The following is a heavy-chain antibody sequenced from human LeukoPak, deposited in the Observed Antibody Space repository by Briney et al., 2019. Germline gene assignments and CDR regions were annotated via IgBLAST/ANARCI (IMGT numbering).Heavy chain of an antibody. Sequence: GSLRLSCAASGFTFSSYGMHWVRQAPGKGLEWVAVISYDGSNKYYADSEKGRFTISRDNSKNTLYLQMNSLRAEDTAVYYCAKDPSGAGNGAFDIWGQGTMVTVSS. CDR1: GFTFSSYG. CDR3: AKDPSGAGNGAFDI. CDR2: ISYDGSNK. D-gene: IGHD6-19*01. J-gene: IGHJ3*02. V-gene: IGHV3-30*18.